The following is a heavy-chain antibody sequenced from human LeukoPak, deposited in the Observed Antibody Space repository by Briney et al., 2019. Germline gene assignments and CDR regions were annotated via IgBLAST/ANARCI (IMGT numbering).Heavy chain of an antibody. CDR1: GFSFSSYA. CDR3: ARNGFSSGPYYFDY. D-gene: IGHD3-22*01. J-gene: IGHJ4*02. Sequence: GGSLRLSCAASGFSFSSYAMSWVRQAPGKGLEWVSAISDNAGSTYYADSVTGRFSISRDNSKNTLYLQMNSLRAEDTAVYYCARNGFSSGPYYFDYWGQGTLVTVSS. CDR2: ISDNAGST. V-gene: IGHV3-23*01.